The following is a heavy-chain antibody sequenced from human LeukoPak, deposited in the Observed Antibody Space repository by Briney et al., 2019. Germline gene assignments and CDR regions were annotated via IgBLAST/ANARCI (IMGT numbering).Heavy chain of an antibody. CDR2: ISDSGDAT. CDR1: GFIFSYYG. D-gene: IGHD4-23*01. Sequence: PGGSLRLSCEVSGFIFSYYGMNWVRQAPGKGLEWVSAISDSGDATYYADSVKGRFTISRDNSKSTLYLQMNNLRAEDTALYYCAKERGHSKPFDDWAREPWSPSPQ. V-gene: IGHV3-23*01. J-gene: IGHJ4*02. CDR3: AKERGHSKPFDD.